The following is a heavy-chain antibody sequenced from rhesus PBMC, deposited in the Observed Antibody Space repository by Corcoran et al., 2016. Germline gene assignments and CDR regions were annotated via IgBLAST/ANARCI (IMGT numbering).Heavy chain of an antibody. CDR3: ARPYSSWTDDAFDF. CDR1: GGSISGDYD. V-gene: IGHV4-76*01. CDR2: IYGNSGRP. J-gene: IGHJ3*01. D-gene: IGHD6-13*01. Sequence: QVQLQESGPGVVKPSETLSLTCAVSGGSISGDYDWSWIRQPPGKGLERIWYIYGNSGRPNYNPSLKNRVTISKGASKNEFSLKLYSVTAADTAVYYCARPYSSWTDDAFDFWGQGLRVTVSS.